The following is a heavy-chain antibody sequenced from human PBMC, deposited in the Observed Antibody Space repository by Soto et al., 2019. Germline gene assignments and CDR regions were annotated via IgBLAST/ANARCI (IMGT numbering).Heavy chain of an antibody. CDR2: IYSGGST. D-gene: IGHD3-16*02. Sequence: GGSLRLSCAASGFTVSSNYMSWVRQAPGKGLEWVSVIYSGGSTYYADSVKGRFTISRDNSKNTLYLQMNSLRAEDTAVYYCAKGGIYDYVWGSYRYPFDYWGQGTLVTVSS. J-gene: IGHJ4*02. CDR3: AKGGIYDYVWGSYRYPFDY. CDR1: GFTVSSNY. V-gene: IGHV3-53*01.